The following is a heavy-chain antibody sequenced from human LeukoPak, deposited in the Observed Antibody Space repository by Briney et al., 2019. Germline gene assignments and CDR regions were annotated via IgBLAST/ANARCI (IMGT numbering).Heavy chain of an antibody. Sequence: GGSLRLSCAASGFTVSSNYMSWVRPAPGKGLEWVSVIYVGGSTYYADSVKGRFTISRDNSKNTLYLQMNSLRAEDTAVYYCARYMILGFFFDNWGQGTLVTVSS. CDR3: ARYMILGFFFDN. J-gene: IGHJ4*02. CDR2: IYVGGST. V-gene: IGHV3-53*01. D-gene: IGHD3/OR15-3a*01. CDR1: GFTVSSNY.